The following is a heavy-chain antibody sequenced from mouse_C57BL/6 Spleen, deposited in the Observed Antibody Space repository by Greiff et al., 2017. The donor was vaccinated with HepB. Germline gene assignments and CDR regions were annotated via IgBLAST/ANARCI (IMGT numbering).Heavy chain of an antibody. J-gene: IGHJ1*03. D-gene: IGHD1-1*01. CDR3: ARLGTYYGSGPGYFDV. Sequence: EVKLVESGGGLVKPGGSLKLSCAASGFTFSSYTMSWVRQTPEKRLEWVATISGGGGNTYYPDSVKGRFTISRDNSENTLYLQKSSLRSEDTALYYGARLGTYYGSGPGYFDVWGTGTTVTVSS. CDR2: ISGGGGNT. V-gene: IGHV5-9*01. CDR1: GFTFSSYT.